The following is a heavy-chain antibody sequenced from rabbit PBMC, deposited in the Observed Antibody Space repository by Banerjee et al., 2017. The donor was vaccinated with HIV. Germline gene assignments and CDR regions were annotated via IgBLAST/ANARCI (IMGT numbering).Heavy chain of an antibody. CDR3: VRHNSGLTL. CDR1: GFSFSNRYH. J-gene: IGHJ4*01. CDR2: IYAGSGST. D-gene: IGHD4-1*01. Sequence: QSLEESGGDLVKPGASLTLTCTASGFSFSNRYHMCWVRQAPGKGLEWIACIYAGSGSTYYASWAKGRFTITRSTSLNTVTLKMTSLTAADTATYFCVRHNSGLTLWGPGALVTVS. V-gene: IGHV1S40*01.